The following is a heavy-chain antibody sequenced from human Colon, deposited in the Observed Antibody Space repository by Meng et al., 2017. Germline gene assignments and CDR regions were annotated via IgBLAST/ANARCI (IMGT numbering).Heavy chain of an antibody. CDR2: STSSSNYI. J-gene: IGHJ4*02. CDR1: GYTFSPNA. Sequence: EVQVVESGGGLVKPGESLRVSCEASGYTFSPNAINWVRQAPGEGLEWVASSTSSSNYIHYSDSVKGRFTVSRDNARNSSYLQMDSLRAEDTAVYYCARVGTARPFDYWGQGTLVTVSS. CDR3: ARVGTARPFDY. V-gene: IGHV3-21*01. D-gene: IGHD1-1*01.